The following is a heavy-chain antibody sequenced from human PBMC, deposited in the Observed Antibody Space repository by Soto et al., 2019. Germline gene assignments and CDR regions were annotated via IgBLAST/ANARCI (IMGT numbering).Heavy chain of an antibody. D-gene: IGHD2-8*01. CDR3: AKNGQPPYYYYGMDV. CDR2: VSGYNGDT. J-gene: IGHJ6*02. CDR1: GYTFSRYG. V-gene: IGHV1-18*01. Sequence: ASVKVSCKASGYTFSRYGINWVRQAPGQGLEWMGWVSGYNGDTKYAQKVQGRVTMTIDTSTYTAYMELRSLTSDDTAKYYCAKNGQPPYYYYGMDVWGQGTTVTVSS.